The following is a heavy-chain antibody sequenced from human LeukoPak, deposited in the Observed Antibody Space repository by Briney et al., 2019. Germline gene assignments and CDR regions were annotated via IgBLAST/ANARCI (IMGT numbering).Heavy chain of an antibody. CDR3: ARDHLYYDSSGYFLP. D-gene: IGHD3-22*01. V-gene: IGHV1-18*01. J-gene: IGHJ5*02. CDR1: GYTFTSYG. CDR2: ISAYNGNT. Sequence: ASVKVSCKASGYTFTSYGISWVRQAPGQGLEWMGWISAYNGNTNYAQKLQGRVTMTTDTSTSIAYMELRSLRSDDTAVYYCARDHLYYDSSGYFLPWGQGTLVTVSS.